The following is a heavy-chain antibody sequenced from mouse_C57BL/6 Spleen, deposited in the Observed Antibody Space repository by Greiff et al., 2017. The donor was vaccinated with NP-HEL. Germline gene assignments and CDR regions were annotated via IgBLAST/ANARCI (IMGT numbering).Heavy chain of an antibody. D-gene: IGHD6-1*01. V-gene: IGHV1-52*01. CDR2: IDPSDSET. Sequence: QVQLQQPGAELVRPGSSVKLSCKASGYTFTSYWMHWVKQRPIQGLEWIGNIDPSDSETHYNQKFKDKATLTVDTSSSTAYMQLSSLTSEDSAVYDCARPSACSTWFAYWGQGTRVTVSA. CDR3: ARPSACSTWFAY. CDR1: GYTFTSYW. J-gene: IGHJ3*01.